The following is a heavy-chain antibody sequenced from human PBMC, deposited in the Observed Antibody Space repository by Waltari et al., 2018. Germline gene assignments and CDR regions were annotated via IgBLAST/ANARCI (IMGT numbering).Heavy chain of an antibody. V-gene: IGHV3-23*01. CDR2: ISGSGDDT. J-gene: IGHJ6*02. Sequence: EVLLLESGGGLVQPGESLRLSCAASGFSFSRYVMSWVRQPPGKGLEWVSGISGSGDDTYYADSVKGRFTVSRDNSKNTLYLQMPSLRVADTAVYYCAKGTAHYGMDVWGQGTTVTVSS. D-gene: IGHD2-8*02. CDR1: GFSFSRYV. CDR3: AKGTAHYGMDV.